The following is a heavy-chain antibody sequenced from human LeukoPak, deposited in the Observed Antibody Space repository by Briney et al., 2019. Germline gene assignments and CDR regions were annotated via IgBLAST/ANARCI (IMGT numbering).Heavy chain of an antibody. CDR2: ISGSGGST. V-gene: IGHV3-23*01. Sequence: PGGSLRLSCAASGFTFSIYAMSWVRQAPGKGVEWVSAISGSGGSTYYADSVKGRFTISRDNSKNTLYLQMNSLRAEDTAVYYCAKDADSYLNRFQHWGQGTLVTVSS. CDR3: AKDADSYLNRFQH. J-gene: IGHJ1*01. D-gene: IGHD2-21*01. CDR1: GFTFSIYA.